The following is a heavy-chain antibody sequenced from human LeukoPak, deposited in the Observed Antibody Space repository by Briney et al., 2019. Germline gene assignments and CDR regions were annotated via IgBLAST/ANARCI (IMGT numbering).Heavy chain of an antibody. CDR3: ARVGYSGYDFGWFDP. D-gene: IGHD5-12*01. CDR2: INPNSGGT. V-gene: IGHV1-2*02. Sequence: GASVKVSCKASGYTFTGYYMHWVRQAPGQGLEWMGWINPNSGGTNYAQKFQGRVTMSRDTSFSTAYMELGRLRYDDTAVYYCARVGYSGYDFGWFDPWGQGTLVTVSS. CDR1: GYTFTGYY. J-gene: IGHJ5*02.